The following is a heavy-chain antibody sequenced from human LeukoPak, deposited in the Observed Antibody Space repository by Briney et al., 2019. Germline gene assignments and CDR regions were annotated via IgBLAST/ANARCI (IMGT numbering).Heavy chain of an antibody. D-gene: IGHD1-26*01. V-gene: IGHV3-23*01. CDR1: GITFSSYL. J-gene: IGHJ4*02. Sequence: GGSLRLSCEASGITFSSYLMTWVRQGPGKGLEWVADISGSGGPTNYADSVKGRFTISRDNSKNTLFLQMNSLRDGDTAIYYCAGARRIVGVGYFDYWDQGTLVTVSS. CDR2: ISGSGGPT. CDR3: AGARRIVGVGYFDY.